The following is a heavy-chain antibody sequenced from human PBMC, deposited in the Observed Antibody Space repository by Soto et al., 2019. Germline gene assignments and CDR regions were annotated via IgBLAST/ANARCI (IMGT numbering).Heavy chain of an antibody. Sequence: GASVKVSCKASGYTFTGYYMHWVRQAPGQGLEWMGWINPNSGGTNYAQKFQGWVTMTRDTSISTAYMELSRLRSDDTAVYYCARDSNVGYGSGILRGYYYYGMDVWGQGTTVTVSS. CDR2: INPNSGGT. D-gene: IGHD3-10*01. CDR3: ARDSNVGYGSGILRGYYYYGMDV. J-gene: IGHJ6*02. CDR1: GYTFTGYY. V-gene: IGHV1-2*04.